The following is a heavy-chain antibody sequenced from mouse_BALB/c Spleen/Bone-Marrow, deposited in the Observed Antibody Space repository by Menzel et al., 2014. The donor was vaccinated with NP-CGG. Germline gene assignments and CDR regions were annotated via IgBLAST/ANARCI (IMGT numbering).Heavy chain of an antibody. Sequence: QVQLKQSGPGLVAPSQSLSITCTVSGFSLTGYGVNWVRQPPGKGLEWLGMIWGDGNTDYDSALKSRLSISKDNSKSQVFLKMNSLQTDDTARYYCARVGYGNYSFYFDYWGQGTTLTVSS. D-gene: IGHD2-1*01. J-gene: IGHJ2*01. CDR2: IWGDGNT. V-gene: IGHV2-6-7*01. CDR1: GFSLTGYG. CDR3: ARVGYGNYSFYFDY.